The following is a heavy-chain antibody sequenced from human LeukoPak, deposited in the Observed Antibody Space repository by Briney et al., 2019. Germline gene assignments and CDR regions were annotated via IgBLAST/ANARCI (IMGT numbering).Heavy chain of an antibody. Sequence: GGSLRLSCAASGFTFSSYAMSWVPHAPGKGLECVSAISVSGGSTYYADSVRRRFTISRDNSKNTLHLQMNSLRAEDTAVYYCAKDRRIAVAGNDYWGQGTLITVSS. CDR1: GFTFSSYA. J-gene: IGHJ4*02. D-gene: IGHD6-19*01. CDR3: AKDRRIAVAGNDY. V-gene: IGHV3-23*01. CDR2: ISVSGGST.